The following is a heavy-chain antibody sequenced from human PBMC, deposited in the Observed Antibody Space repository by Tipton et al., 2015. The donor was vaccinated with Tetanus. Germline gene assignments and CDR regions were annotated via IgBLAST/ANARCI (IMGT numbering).Heavy chain of an antibody. CDR1: GGSVNRGSYY. CDR2: LLYGANT. J-gene: IGHJ6*03. V-gene: IGHV4-61*01. CDR3: ARGALFDYYYYMDV. Sequence: TLSLTCSVSGGSVNRGSYYWSWVRPPPGKGLEWVGYLLYGANTKYNPSLKSRVTISGDTSKNQFSLRLTSVNAADTAVYYCARGALFDYYYYMDVWGKGTTVTVSS.